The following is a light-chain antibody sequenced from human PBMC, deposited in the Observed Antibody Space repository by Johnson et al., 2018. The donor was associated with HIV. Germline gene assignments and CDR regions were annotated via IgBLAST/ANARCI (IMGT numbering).Light chain of an antibody. Sequence: QSVLTQPPSVSAAPGQKVTISCSGSSSNIGNNYVSWYQQLPGTAPKLLIYENNKRPSGIPDRFSGSKSGTSATLGITGLQTGDEADYYCGAWDNSRSIYGVGIGTKCTVL. V-gene: IGLV1-51*02. CDR3: GAWDNSRSIYG. CDR2: ENN. CDR1: SSNIGNNY. J-gene: IGLJ1*01.